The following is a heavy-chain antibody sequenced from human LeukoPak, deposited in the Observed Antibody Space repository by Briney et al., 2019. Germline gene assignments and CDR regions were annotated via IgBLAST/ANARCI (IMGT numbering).Heavy chain of an antibody. CDR2: IKQDGSDK. CDR1: GFTFSSYW. CDR3: AKHKESYGDSCFDDY. D-gene: IGHD4-17*01. J-gene: IGHJ4*02. Sequence: GGSLRLSCEVSGFTFSSYWMNWVRQAPGKGLEWVANIKQDGSDKYYVDSVKGRFTNSRDNAKNSLYLQMNSLRAEDTAVYYCAKHKESYGDSCFDDYWGQGTLVTVSS. V-gene: IGHV3-7*03.